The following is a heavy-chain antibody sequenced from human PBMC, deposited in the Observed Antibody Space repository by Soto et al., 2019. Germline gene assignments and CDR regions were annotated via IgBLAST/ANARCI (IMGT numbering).Heavy chain of an antibody. CDR3: TRGPRPISTGTGAY. D-gene: IGHD3-10*01. V-gene: IGHV3-74*01. CDR2: IYNDGTYS. Sequence: HPGGSLRLSXAASGFIFKMYWMHWVRQSPGKGLVWISRIYNDGTYSDYADSVRGRFTISRDNVNDTLYLQMNNLRAEDSGLYYCTRGPRPISTGTGAYWGQGTQVTVSS. CDR1: GFIFKMYW. J-gene: IGHJ4*02.